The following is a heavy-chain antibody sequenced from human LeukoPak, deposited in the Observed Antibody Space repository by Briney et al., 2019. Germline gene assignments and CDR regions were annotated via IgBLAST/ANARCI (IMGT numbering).Heavy chain of an antibody. CDR1: GFSVSDYW. CDR2: IKQDGSEK. V-gene: IGHV3-7*01. CDR3: VRDGGTDWYDP. J-gene: IGHJ5*02. Sequence: PGGSLRLSCAASGFSVSDYWMTWVRQDPGKGLEWVANIKQDGSEKTYVDSVKGRFTISRDNAKNSLYLQMNSLRVEDTAMYYCVRDGGTDWYDPWGQGTLVTVFS. D-gene: IGHD3-16*01.